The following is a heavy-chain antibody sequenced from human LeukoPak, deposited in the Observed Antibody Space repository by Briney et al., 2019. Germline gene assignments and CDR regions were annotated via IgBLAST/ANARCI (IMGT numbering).Heavy chain of an antibody. CDR1: GYSFTSYW. Sequence: GESLKISCKGSGYSFTSYWISWVRQMPGKGLEWMGRIDPSDSYTKYSPSFQGHVTISADKSISTAYLQWSSLKASDTAMFYCAATTHSGWYYFHCWGQGTLVTVSS. D-gene: IGHD6-19*01. V-gene: IGHV5-10-1*01. CDR2: IDPSDSYT. J-gene: IGHJ4*02. CDR3: AATTHSGWYYFHC.